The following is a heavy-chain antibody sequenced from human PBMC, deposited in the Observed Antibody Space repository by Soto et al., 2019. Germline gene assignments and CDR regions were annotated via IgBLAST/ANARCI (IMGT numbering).Heavy chain of an antibody. V-gene: IGHV3-23*01. J-gene: IGHJ6*02. D-gene: IGHD6-13*01. CDR3: ARSRWQQLFYGMDV. CDR2: ISGSGGST. CDR1: GFTFSSYA. Sequence: PGGSLRLSCAASGFTFSSYAMSWVRQAPGKGLEWVSAISGSGGSTYYADSVKGRFTISRDNSKNRLYLQMNSLRAEDTAVYYCARSRWQQLFYGMDVWGQGTTVTVSS.